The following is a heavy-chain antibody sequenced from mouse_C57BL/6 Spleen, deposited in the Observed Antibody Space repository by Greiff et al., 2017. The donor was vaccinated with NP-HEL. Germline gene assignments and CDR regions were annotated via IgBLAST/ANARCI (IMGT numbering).Heavy chain of an antibody. Sequence: VMLVESGPELVKPGASVKISCKASGYAFSSSWMNWVKQRPGKGLEWIGRIYPGDGDTNYNGKFKGKATLTADKSSSTAYKQLSSLTSEDSAVYFCARRGSSNWYFDVWGTGTTVTVSS. CDR3: ARRGSSNWYFDV. V-gene: IGHV1-82*01. J-gene: IGHJ1*03. CDR2: IYPGDGDT. D-gene: IGHD1-1*01. CDR1: GYAFSSSW.